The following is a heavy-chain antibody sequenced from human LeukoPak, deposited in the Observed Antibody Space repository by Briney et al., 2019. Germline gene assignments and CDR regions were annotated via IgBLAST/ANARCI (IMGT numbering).Heavy chain of an antibody. Sequence: PSETLSLTCTVSGGSISSSRYYWGWIRQPPGKGLEWIGTIYYSGSTFYNPSLESRVTISVDTSKNQSSLKLTSVTAADTAVYYCARLVGAATDPFDYWGQGTLVTVSS. CDR3: ARLVGAATDPFDY. V-gene: IGHV4-39*01. CDR2: IYYSGST. J-gene: IGHJ4*02. CDR1: GGSISSSRYY. D-gene: IGHD1-26*01.